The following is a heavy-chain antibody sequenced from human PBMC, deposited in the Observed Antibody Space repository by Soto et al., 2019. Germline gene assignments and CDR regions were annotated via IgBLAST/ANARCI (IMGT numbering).Heavy chain of an antibody. D-gene: IGHD2-2*01. CDR3: ARAVCSSTSCEWWFDP. J-gene: IGHJ5*02. CDR1: GYTFTSYA. V-gene: IGHV1-3*01. Sequence: QVQLVQSGAEVKKPGASVKVSCKASGYTFTSYAMHWVRQAPGQRLEWMGWINAGNGNTKYSQKFQGRVTITRDTSASTAYMELSSLRSEDTAVYYCARAVCSSTSCEWWFDPWGQGTLVTVSS. CDR2: INAGNGNT.